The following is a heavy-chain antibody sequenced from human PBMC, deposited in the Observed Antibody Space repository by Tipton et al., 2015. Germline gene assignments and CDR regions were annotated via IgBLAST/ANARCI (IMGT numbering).Heavy chain of an antibody. CDR2: IYPTTST. CDR1: GGSFSFHY. Sequence: TLSLTCAVEGGSFSFHYWSWIRQPPGGALEWIGEIYPTTSTNYNPSLKSRVAISVDTSKNQFSLKLSSVTAADTAVYYCARALFYGGNTDWYFDLWGRGTLVTVSS. V-gene: IGHV4-34*01. J-gene: IGHJ2*01. CDR3: ARALFYGGNTDWYFDL. D-gene: IGHD4-23*01.